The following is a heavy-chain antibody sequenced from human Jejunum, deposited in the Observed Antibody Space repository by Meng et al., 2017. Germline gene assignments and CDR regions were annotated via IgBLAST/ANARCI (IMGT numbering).Heavy chain of an antibody. Sequence: QVQLVQSGSELKNPGASVKVSCKASGYTFSNYALNWMRQAPGQGIEWMGWIATDTGDPTYAQSFTGRFVFSVDTSITTAYLEISSLKDEDSGIYYCGRNRPIDLWGQGTLVTVSS. CDR1: GYTFSNYA. CDR2: IATDTGDP. J-gene: IGHJ4*02. CDR3: GRNRPIDL. V-gene: IGHV7-4-1*02. D-gene: IGHD1-14*01.